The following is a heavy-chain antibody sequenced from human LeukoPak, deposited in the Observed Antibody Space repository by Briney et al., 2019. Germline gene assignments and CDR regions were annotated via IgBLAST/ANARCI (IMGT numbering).Heavy chain of an antibody. D-gene: IGHD4-17*01. V-gene: IGHV3-23*01. CDR3: AKCTTGNTHYPIDN. J-gene: IGHJ4*01. Sequence: GGSLRLSCAASGFTFSSYAMSWVRQAPGKGLEWVSAISGSGGSTYYADSVKGRFTISRDNSKNTLFLQMNSPRAEDTAVYYCAKCTTGNTHYPIDNWGQGTLVTVSS. CDR2: ISGSGGST. CDR1: GFTFSSYA.